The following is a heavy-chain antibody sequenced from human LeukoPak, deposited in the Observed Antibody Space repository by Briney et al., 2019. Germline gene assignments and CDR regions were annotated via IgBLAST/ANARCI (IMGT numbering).Heavy chain of an antibody. CDR3: ARSRQASGLLGS. Sequence: SETLSLTCTVSRGAITSGGYSWNWIRQPPGKGLEWIGYISDRGPAYYNPSLKNRFTISVDRPKNQFFLTVTSVTAADTAVYFCARSRQASGLLGSWGQGILVAVSS. CDR2: ISDRGPA. J-gene: IGHJ5*01. D-gene: IGHD3-10*01. V-gene: IGHV4-30-2*01. CDR1: RGAITSGGYS.